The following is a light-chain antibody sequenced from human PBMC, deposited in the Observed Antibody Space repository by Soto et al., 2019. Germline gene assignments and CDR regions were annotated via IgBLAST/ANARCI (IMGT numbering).Light chain of an antibody. Sequence: IVLTQSPGTLSLSPGERATLSCRTSQSVSNTYVAWYQQKPGQAPRLLIYDTSSRVTGIPDRFSGSGSGTDFTLTIIRLEPEDFAVFYCQQYGTSEIIFGQGTRLE. CDR3: QQYGTSEII. V-gene: IGKV3-20*01. CDR1: QSVSNTY. J-gene: IGKJ5*01. CDR2: DTS.